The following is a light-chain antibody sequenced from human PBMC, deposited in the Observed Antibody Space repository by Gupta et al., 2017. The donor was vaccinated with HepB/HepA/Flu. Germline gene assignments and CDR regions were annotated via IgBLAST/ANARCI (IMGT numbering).Light chain of an antibody. CDR1: QSVSSY. Sequence: IVLTQPPATLSLSTGERATLSCRASQSVSSYLAWYQQKPGQAPRLLIYDASNRATGIPARFSGSGSGTDFTLTISSLEPEDFAVYYCQQRSNWPLTFGGGTKVEIK. V-gene: IGKV3-11*01. CDR3: QQRSNWPLT. CDR2: DAS. J-gene: IGKJ4*01.